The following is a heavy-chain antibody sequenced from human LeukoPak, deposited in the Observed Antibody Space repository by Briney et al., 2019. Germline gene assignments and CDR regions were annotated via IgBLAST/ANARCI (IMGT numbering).Heavy chain of an antibody. CDR3: AKGLVPAAIRVVDY. J-gene: IGHJ4*02. CDR2: ISGGGGST. Sequence: PGGSLRLSCAASGFTFSSYAMNWVRQAPGKGLEWVSVISGGGGSTYYADSVKGRFTISRDNSKNTLYLQVNSLRAEDTAVYYCAKGLVPAAIRVVDYWGQGTLVTVSS. D-gene: IGHD2-2*01. CDR1: GFTFSSYA. V-gene: IGHV3-23*01.